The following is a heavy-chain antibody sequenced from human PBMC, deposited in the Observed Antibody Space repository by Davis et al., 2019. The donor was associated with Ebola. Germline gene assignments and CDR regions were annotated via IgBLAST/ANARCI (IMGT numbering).Heavy chain of an antibody. V-gene: IGHV3-48*02. Sequence: PGGSLRLSCAASGFSFSSHSMNWVRQAPGKGLEWLSYISGDDGGTTYTDSVKGRFTISRDDAQNSLFLEMNSLRDEDTAVYYCANDPLGVGTGTFENWGQGTLVTVSS. CDR1: GFSFSSHS. J-gene: IGHJ4*02. D-gene: IGHD1-7*01. CDR2: ISGDDGGT. CDR3: ANDPLGVGTGTFEN.